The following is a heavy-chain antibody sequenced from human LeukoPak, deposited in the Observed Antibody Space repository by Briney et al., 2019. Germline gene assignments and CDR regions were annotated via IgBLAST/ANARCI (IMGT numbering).Heavy chain of an antibody. V-gene: IGHV3-48*03. CDR1: GFTFSTYE. Sequence: GGSLRLSCAASGFTFSTYEMNWVRQAPGKGLQWVSFISGNDRIIYYADSVKGRFTISRDNAKNSLYLQMNNLRVEDTALYYCGKLGAWGVATPDRSYFDYWGQGTLVTVSS. D-gene: IGHD5-12*01. J-gene: IGHJ4*02. CDR3: GKLGAWGVATPDRSYFDY. CDR2: ISGNDRII.